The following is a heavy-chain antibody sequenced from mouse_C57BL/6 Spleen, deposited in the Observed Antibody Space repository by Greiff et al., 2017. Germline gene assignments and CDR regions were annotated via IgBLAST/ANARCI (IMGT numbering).Heavy chain of an antibody. Sequence: QVQLKASGPGLVQPSQSLSITCTVSGFSLTSYGVHWVRQSPGKGLEWLGVIWRGGSTDYNAAFMSRLSITKDNSKSQVFFKMNSLQADDTAIYYCAIYYDYDYWYFDVWGTGTTVTVSS. CDR3: AIYYDYDYWYFDV. CDR1: GFSLTSYG. CDR2: IWRGGST. V-gene: IGHV2-5*01. D-gene: IGHD2-4*01. J-gene: IGHJ1*03.